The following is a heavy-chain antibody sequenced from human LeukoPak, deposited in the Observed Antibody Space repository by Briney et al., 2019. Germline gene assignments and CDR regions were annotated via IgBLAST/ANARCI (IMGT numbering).Heavy chain of an antibody. CDR2: ISYDGSNK. J-gene: IGHJ6*02. CDR1: GFTFSSYA. D-gene: IGHD2-2*01. V-gene: IGHV3-30-3*01. Sequence: GRSLRLSCAASGFTFSSYAMHWVRQASGKGLEWVAVISYDGSNKYYADSVKGRFTISRDNSKNTLYLQMNSLRAEDTAVYYCARDIVVVPAAISTHLYHYYYGMDVWGQGTTVTVSS. CDR3: ARDIVVVPAAISTHLYHYYYGMDV.